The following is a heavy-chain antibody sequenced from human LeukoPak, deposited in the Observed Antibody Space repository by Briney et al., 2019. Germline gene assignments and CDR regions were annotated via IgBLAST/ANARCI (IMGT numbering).Heavy chain of an antibody. CDR2: ISNSGSTI. V-gene: IGHV3-48*01. CDR3: AKDTVKVTAIRRVPHYMDV. CDR1: GFTFGDYA. D-gene: IGHD2-21*02. Sequence: GGSLRLSCTASGFTFGDYAMTWVRQAPGKGLEWVSYISNSGSTIYYADSVKGRFIISRDNSKNTLYLQMNSLRAEDTAVCYCAKDTVKVTAIRRVPHYMDVWGKGTTVTISS. J-gene: IGHJ6*03.